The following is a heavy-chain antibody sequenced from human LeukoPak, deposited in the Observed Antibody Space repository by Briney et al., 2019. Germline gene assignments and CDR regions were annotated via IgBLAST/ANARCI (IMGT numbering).Heavy chain of an antibody. CDR2: IRYIGTT. J-gene: IGHJ5*01. D-gene: IGHD6-13*01. V-gene: IGHV4-39*01. CDR3: TRQLSWASDTGDS. Sequence: SETLSLTRNVSGGSISGSRRYWGWVGRPPGGGLEWIGSIRYIGTTYYNPALQSRLTISVDNSQNQFSLKLKSVTAADTSMYYCTRQLSWASDTGDSWGQGTLVTVSS. CDR1: GGSISGSRRY.